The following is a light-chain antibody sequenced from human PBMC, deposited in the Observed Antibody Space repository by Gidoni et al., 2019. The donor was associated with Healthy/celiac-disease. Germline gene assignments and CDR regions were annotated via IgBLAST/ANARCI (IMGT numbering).Light chain of an antibody. CDR1: QSVLYSSNNKNY. CDR3: QQYYTTPMCS. CDR2: WAA. J-gene: IGKJ2*04. Sequence: DIVLTQSPASLALSLGERATINCKSSQSVLYSSNNKNYLAWYQQKPGQPPKRLIYWAATREAGGPERFSGSGSGTDFTLTISSLQAEDVAVDYCQQYYTTPMCSFGQGTKLEIK. V-gene: IGKV4-1*01.